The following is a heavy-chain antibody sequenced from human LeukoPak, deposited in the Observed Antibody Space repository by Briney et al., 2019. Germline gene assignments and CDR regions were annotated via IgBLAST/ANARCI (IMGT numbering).Heavy chain of an antibody. J-gene: IGHJ6*03. CDR3: ARAAGGIALAGTLLYYYHYMDV. Sequence: SETLSLTCTVSGASISSGTYYWSWIRQPAGKGLEWIGRIYTSGSSSYNPSLKSRVTISVDTSKNQFSLKLSSVTAADTAVYYCARAAGGIALAGTLLYYYHYMDVWGKGTTVTISS. CDR1: GASISSGTYY. D-gene: IGHD6-19*01. CDR2: IYTSGSS. V-gene: IGHV4-61*02.